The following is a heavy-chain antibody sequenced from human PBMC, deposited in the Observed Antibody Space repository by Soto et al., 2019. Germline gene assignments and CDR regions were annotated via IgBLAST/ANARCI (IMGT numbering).Heavy chain of an antibody. D-gene: IGHD4-4*01. CDR1: GYTYTIYY. Sequence: ASVKVSCKASGYTYTIYYMHWVRQATGQGLEWMGIINSGGGSTSYAQKFQGRVTMTRDTSTSTVYMELSSLRSEDTAVYYCARDLAGLTTVLYFYGMDVWGQGTTVTVSS. CDR3: ARDLAGLTTVLYFYGMDV. J-gene: IGHJ6*02. V-gene: IGHV1-46*01. CDR2: INSGGGST.